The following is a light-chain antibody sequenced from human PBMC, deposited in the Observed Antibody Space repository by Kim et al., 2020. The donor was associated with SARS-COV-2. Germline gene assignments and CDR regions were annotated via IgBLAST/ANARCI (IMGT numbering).Light chain of an antibody. CDR2: YDS. J-gene: IGLJ3*02. Sequence: APGTTARIIFGGNNNGSKRVPWYQQKPGQAPVLVIYYDSDRPSGIPERFSGSNSGNTATLTISRVEAGDEADYYCQVWDSSSDHRVFGGGTQLTVL. CDR1: NNGSKR. V-gene: IGLV3-21*04. CDR3: QVWDSSSDHRV.